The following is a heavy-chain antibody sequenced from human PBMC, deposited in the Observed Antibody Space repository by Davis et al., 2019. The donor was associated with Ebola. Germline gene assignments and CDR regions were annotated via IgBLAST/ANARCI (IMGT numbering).Heavy chain of an antibody. CDR3: ARDVGSWGGGRSYYGMDV. Sequence: PGGSLRLSCAASGFTFSSYGMHWVRQAPGKGLEWVAVIWYDGSNKYYADSVKGRFTISRDNSKNTLYLQMNSLRAEDTAVYYCARDVGSWGGGRSYYGMDVWGQGTTVTVSS. D-gene: IGHD7-27*01. J-gene: IGHJ6*02. V-gene: IGHV3-33*01. CDR1: GFTFSSYG. CDR2: IWYDGSNK.